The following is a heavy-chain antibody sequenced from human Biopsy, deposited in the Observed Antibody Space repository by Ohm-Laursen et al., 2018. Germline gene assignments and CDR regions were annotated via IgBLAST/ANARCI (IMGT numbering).Heavy chain of an antibody. V-gene: IGHV4-59*01. CDR3: ARGRRTSGWAYFDN. D-gene: IGHD6-19*01. J-gene: IGHJ4*02. Sequence: SETLSLTCTVSGDSISSYYWSWIRQSPGQGLEYIGFIYSGGNTNYNPSLKNRVTMSVDTSKNQFYLKLYSVTAADTAVYYCARGRRTSGWAYFDNWGQGALVIVSP. CDR1: GDSISSYY. CDR2: IYSGGNT.